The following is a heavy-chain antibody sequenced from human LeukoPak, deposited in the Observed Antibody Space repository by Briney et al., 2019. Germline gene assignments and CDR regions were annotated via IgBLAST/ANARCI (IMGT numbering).Heavy chain of an antibody. Sequence: AGGSLRLSCAASGFTFSSYSMNWVRQAPGKGLEWVSSISTSSSYIHYADSVRGRFTISRDNAKNSLYLQMNSLRAEDTAVYYCARGTLNIPGEHGAFDYWGQGTLVTVSS. CDR2: ISTSSSYI. CDR1: GFTFSSYS. CDR3: ARGTLNIPGEHGAFDY. V-gene: IGHV3-21*01. D-gene: IGHD1-14*01. J-gene: IGHJ4*02.